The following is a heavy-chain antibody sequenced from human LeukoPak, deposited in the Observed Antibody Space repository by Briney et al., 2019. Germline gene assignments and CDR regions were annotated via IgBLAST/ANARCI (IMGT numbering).Heavy chain of an antibody. V-gene: IGHV4-34*01. CDR2: INHSGST. CDR1: GGSFSGYY. D-gene: IGHD3-3*01. CDR3: ARGGDLRFLEWLLYGWFDP. Sequence: SSETLSLTCAVYGGSFSGYYWSWIRQPPGKGLEWIGEINHSGSTNYNPSPKSRVTISVDTSKNQFSLKLSSVTAADTAVYYCARGGDLRFLEWLLYGWFDPWGQGTLVTVSS. J-gene: IGHJ5*02.